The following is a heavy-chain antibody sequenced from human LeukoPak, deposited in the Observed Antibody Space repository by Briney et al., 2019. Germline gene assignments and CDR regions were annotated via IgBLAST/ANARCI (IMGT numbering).Heavy chain of an antibody. CDR1: GFTFNTYA. D-gene: IGHD3-16*01. Sequence: GGSLRLSCGASGFTFNTYAMSWVRQAPGKGLEWVSSISGSGDSTYYADSAKGRFTISRDNSKNTLYLQMNSLRAEDTAVYYCARDGGRETRGRGLQLLWDYWGQGTLVTVSS. CDR3: ARDGGRETRGRGLQLLWDY. V-gene: IGHV3-23*01. J-gene: IGHJ4*02. CDR2: ISGSGDST.